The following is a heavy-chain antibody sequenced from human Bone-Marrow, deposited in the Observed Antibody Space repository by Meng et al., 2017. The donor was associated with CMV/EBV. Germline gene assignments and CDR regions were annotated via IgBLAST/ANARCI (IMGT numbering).Heavy chain of an antibody. V-gene: IGHV1-2*06. CDR3: ARDSRHCTSASCYSWYFDL. CDR2: INPTSGAT. J-gene: IGHJ2*01. Sequence: QFPSVQVGVRLQKSGALRQVACKTSEYTFTDWCIYMGRQAPGQGLEWMGRINPTSGATEYAQNFQGRVTMTRDTSISTAYMELSRLRSDDTAVYYCARDSRHCTSASCYSWYFDLWGRGTLVTVSS. D-gene: IGHD2-2*02. CDR1: EYTFTDWC.